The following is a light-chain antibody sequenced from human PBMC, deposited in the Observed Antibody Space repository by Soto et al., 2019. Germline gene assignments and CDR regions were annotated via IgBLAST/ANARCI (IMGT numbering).Light chain of an antibody. Sequence: EIVMTQSPVILSVSPGESATLSCRASQSVRTNVAWYQQKAGQAPRLLIYGASTRATGIPARFSGGGSETEFTLTISSLQSEDFALYHCQQYNDWPETFGQGTKVEIK. J-gene: IGKJ1*01. CDR3: QQYNDWPET. CDR2: GAS. V-gene: IGKV3-15*01. CDR1: QSVRTN.